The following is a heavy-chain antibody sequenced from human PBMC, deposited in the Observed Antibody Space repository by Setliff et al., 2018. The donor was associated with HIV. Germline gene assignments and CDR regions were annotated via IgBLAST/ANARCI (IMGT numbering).Heavy chain of an antibody. CDR1: GGSINRYY. V-gene: IGHV4-59*08. Sequence: TLSRPCTGSGGSINRYYWSWIRQPPGKGLEWNGYIYYSGSSNYNASLKSRVTIVVDTSKNQFSLKLSSVTAADTAVYYCARHGCSGGNGPFQYWGQGTLVTVSS. CDR3: ARHGCSGGNGPFQY. D-gene: IGHD2-15*01. J-gene: IGHJ1*01. CDR2: IYYSGSS.